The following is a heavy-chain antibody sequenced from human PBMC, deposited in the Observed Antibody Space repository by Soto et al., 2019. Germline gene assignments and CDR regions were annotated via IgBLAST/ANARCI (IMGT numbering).Heavy chain of an antibody. CDR2: ISAYNGNT. CDR3: ARDRVVRGVSYYYYGMDV. Sequence: QVQLVQSGAEVKKPGASVKVSCKASGYTFTSYGISWVRQAPGQGLEWMGWISAYNGNTNYAQKLQGRVTMTTDTSTSTGYMELRSLRSDDTAVYYCARDRVVRGVSYYYYGMDVWGQGTTVTVSS. D-gene: IGHD3-10*01. J-gene: IGHJ6*02. V-gene: IGHV1-18*01. CDR1: GYTFTSYG.